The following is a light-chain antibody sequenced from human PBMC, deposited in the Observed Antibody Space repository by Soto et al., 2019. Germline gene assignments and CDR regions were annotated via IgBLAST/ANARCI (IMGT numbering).Light chain of an antibody. V-gene: IGKV1-39*01. Sequence: DIQMTQSPSSLSASVADRVTITCRASQSISNYLSWYQQIPGKAPKLLIYAASTLRSGVSSRFSGSGSGTDFTLTISSLQPEDFATYYCQHSYSTPWTFGQGTKVEIK. CDR1: QSISNY. J-gene: IGKJ1*01. CDR3: QHSYSTPWT. CDR2: AAS.